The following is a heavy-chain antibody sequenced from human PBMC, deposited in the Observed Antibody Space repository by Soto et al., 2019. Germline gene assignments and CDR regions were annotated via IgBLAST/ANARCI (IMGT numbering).Heavy chain of an antibody. CDR3: AKYCIEVERSPITHRCYYYGMDD. CDR1: GFTFSSYG. CDR2: ISYDGSNK. D-gene: IGHD2-15*01. Sequence: GGSLRLSCAASGFTFSSYGMHWVRQAPGKGLEWVAVISYDGSNKYYADSVKGRFTISRDNSKNTLYLQMNSLRAEDTAVYYCAKYCIEVERSPITHRCYYYGMDDWGEGTTVTVSS. J-gene: IGHJ6*04. V-gene: IGHV3-30*18.